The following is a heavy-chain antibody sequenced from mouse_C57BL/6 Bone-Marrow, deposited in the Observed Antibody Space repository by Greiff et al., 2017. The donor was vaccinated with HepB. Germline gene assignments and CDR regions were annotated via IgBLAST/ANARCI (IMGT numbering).Heavy chain of an antibody. Sequence: VQLQQSGPELVKPGASVKISCKASGYSFTGYYMNWVKHSPEKSLEWIGEINPSTGGTTYNQKFKAKATLTVDKSSSTDYMQHKSLTSEDSAVYDCARIYYYGSSPYFDYWGQGTTLTVSS. CDR1: GYSFTGYY. J-gene: IGHJ2*01. V-gene: IGHV1-42*01. D-gene: IGHD1-1*01. CDR3: ARIYYYGSSPYFDY. CDR2: INPSTGGT.